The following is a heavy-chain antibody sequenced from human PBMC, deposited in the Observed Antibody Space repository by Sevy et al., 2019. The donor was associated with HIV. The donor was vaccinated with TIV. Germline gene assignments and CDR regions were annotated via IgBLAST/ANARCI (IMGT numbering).Heavy chain of an antibody. J-gene: IGHJ3*02. V-gene: IGHV3-21*01. Sequence: GGSLRLSCAASGFTFSSYSMNWVRQAPGKGLEWVSSISSSSGYIYYADSVKGRFTISRDNAKNSLYLQMNSLRAEDTAVYYCASAPRAAIGGTHAFDIWGQGTMVTVSS. CDR2: ISSSSGYI. D-gene: IGHD5-18*01. CDR1: GFTFSSYS. CDR3: ASAPRAAIGGTHAFDI.